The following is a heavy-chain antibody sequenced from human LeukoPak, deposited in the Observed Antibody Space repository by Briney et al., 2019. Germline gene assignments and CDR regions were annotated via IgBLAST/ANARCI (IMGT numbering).Heavy chain of an antibody. V-gene: IGHV1-2*02. CDR3: AREGGRGSSGFNDAFDI. CDR1: GYTFTGYY. Sequence: RGASAKVSCKASGYTFTGYYMHWVRQAPGQGLEWMGWINPNSGGTNYAQKFQGRVTMTRDTSTSTVYMELSSLRSEDTAVYYCAREGGRGSSGFNDAFDIWGQGTMVTVSS. CDR2: INPNSGGT. D-gene: IGHD6-19*01. J-gene: IGHJ3*02.